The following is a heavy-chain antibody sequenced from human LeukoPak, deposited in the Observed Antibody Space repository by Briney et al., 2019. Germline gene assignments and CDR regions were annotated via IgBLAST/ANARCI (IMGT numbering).Heavy chain of an antibody. CDR1: GGSISSGSYY. V-gene: IGHV4-61*02. CDR3: ATAHDYGRYYFDS. J-gene: IGHJ4*02. CDR2: IYTSGST. Sequence: TLSLTCTVSGGSISSGSYYWSWIRQPAGKGLEWIGRIYTSGSTNYNPSLKSRVNIAVDTSKNKFSLKLSSVLAADAAVYYCATAHDYGRYYFDSSGQGTPVTASS. D-gene: IGHD4-17*01.